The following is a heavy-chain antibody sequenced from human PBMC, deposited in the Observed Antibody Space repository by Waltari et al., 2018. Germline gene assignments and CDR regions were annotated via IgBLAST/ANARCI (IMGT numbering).Heavy chain of an antibody. V-gene: IGHV3-7*04. D-gene: IGHD3-3*01. CDR3: ARGKGWTDF. CDR1: GFTFSRYW. Sequence: EVQLVESGGGLVQPGGSLRLSCAASGFTFSRYWMSWVRKAPGKGLEWVANIKQDGSEKYYVDSVKGRFTISRDNAKNSLYLQMNSLRAEDTAVYYCARGKGWTDFWGQGTLVTVSS. J-gene: IGHJ4*02. CDR2: IKQDGSEK.